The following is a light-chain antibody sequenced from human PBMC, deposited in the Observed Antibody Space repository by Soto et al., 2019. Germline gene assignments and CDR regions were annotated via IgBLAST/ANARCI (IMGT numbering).Light chain of an antibody. CDR3: QQSGSSPVT. CDR2: GAS. Sequence: ELVLTQSPGTLSLSPGEGATLSCRASRSVGSNYLAWYQQKPGQAPKLLIYGASSRATGIPDRFGGSGSGTDFTLTISRLESEDFAVYYCQQSGSSPVTFGQGTKLEIK. V-gene: IGKV3-20*01. CDR1: RSVGSNY. J-gene: IGKJ2*01.